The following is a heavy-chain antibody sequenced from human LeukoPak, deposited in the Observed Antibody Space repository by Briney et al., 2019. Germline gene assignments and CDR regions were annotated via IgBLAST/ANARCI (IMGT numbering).Heavy chain of an antibody. J-gene: IGHJ4*02. V-gene: IGHV4-38-2*02. D-gene: IGHD3-10*01. CDR1: GYSISSGYY. CDR2: IYHSGST. CDR3: ARGWFGEYEDY. Sequence: SETLSLTCTVSGYSISSGYYWGWIRQPPGKGLEWIGSIYHSGSTYYNPSLKSRVTISVDTSENQFSLKLSSVTAADTAVYYCARGWFGEYEDYWGQGTLVTVSS.